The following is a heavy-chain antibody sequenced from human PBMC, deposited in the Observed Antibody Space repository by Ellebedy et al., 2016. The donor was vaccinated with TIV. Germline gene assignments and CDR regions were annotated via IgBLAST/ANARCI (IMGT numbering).Heavy chain of an antibody. CDR2: IIPIFGTA. CDR1: GGTFSSYA. D-gene: IGHD5-18*01. V-gene: IGHV1-69*13. CDR3: AREGRYSYGYRMTFDYYYMDV. J-gene: IGHJ6*03. Sequence: SVKVSXKASGGTFSSYAISWVRQAPGQGLEWMGGIIPIFGTANYAQKFQGRVTITADESTSTAYMELSSLRSEDTAVYYCAREGRYSYGYRMTFDYYYMDVWGKGTTVTVSS.